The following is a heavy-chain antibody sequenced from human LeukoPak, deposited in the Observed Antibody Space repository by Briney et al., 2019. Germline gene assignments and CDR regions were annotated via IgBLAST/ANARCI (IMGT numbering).Heavy chain of an antibody. CDR3: ARKSASGNYPLDY. D-gene: IGHD3-10*01. V-gene: IGHV3-20*04. J-gene: IGHJ4*02. Sequence: GGSLRLSCAASGFTFDDYDLVWVRQAPGKGLEWVSGISWNGGRTAYADSVKGRFTISRDNAKNTVFLQMSSLRAEDTALYYCARKSASGNYPLDYWGQGTLVTVSS. CDR2: ISWNGGRT. CDR1: GFTFDDYD.